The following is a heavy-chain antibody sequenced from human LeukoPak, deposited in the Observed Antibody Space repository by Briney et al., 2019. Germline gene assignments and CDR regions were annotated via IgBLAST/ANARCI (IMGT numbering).Heavy chain of an antibody. J-gene: IGHJ4*02. Sequence: PSETLSLTCTVSGGSISSFYWNWIRQPPGKGLEWIGYIYYSGSTNYNPSLKSRVTISVDTSKNQFSLKLSSVTAADTAVYYCARLAGSGSYYNPYYFDYWGQGTLVTVSS. V-gene: IGHV4-59*08. CDR2: IYYSGST. CDR1: GGSISSFY. D-gene: IGHD3-10*01. CDR3: ARLAGSGSYYNPYYFDY.